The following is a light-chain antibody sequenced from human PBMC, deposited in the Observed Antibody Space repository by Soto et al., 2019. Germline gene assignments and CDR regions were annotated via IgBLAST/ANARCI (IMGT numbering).Light chain of an antibody. CDR2: EGS. V-gene: IGLV2-14*02. J-gene: IGLJ3*02. Sequence: QSALTQPASVSGSPGQSISISCTGTNTDVATYDVVSWYQQHPGKAPKLIIYEGSKRPSGVSNRFSGSKSGNTASLTVSGLQAEDEADYYCSSYTSSTTLVFGGGTKLTVL. CDR3: SSYTSSTTLV. CDR1: NTDVATYDV.